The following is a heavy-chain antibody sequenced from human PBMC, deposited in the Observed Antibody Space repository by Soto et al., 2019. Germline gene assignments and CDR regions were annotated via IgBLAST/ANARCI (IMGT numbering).Heavy chain of an antibody. J-gene: IGHJ3*02. Sequence: EVQLVESGGGLVQPGGSLRLSCAASGFTFSSYSMNWVRQAPGKGLEWLSYISGSSATVNYADSVKGRFTVSRDNDKNSFYLQMNSLRDEDTAVYYCARVRSIPGTRAALAIWGQGTMVTVSS. CDR3: ARVRSIPGTRAALAI. CDR1: GFTFSSYS. D-gene: IGHD4-17*01. V-gene: IGHV3-48*02. CDR2: ISGSSATV.